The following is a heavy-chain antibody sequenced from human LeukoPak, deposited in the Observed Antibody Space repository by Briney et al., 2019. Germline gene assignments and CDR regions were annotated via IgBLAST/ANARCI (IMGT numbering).Heavy chain of an antibody. J-gene: IGHJ4*02. CDR3: ARGRHGSGSYFDY. D-gene: IGHD3-10*01. V-gene: IGHV3-74*01. CDR2: IISDGSST. CDR1: GFTFSSYW. Sequence: GGSLRLSCAASGFTFSSYWMHWVRQAPGKGLVWVSRIISDGSSTSYADSVKGRFTISRDNAKNTLYLQMNSLRAEDTAVYYCARGRHGSGSYFDYWGQGTLVTVSS.